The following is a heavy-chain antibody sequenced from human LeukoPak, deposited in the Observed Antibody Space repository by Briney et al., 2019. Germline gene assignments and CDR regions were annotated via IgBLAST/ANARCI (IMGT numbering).Heavy chain of an antibody. D-gene: IGHD2-15*01. J-gene: IGHJ4*02. CDR3: AKAQAANYFDY. CDR1: GFTFTDHP. CDR2: IGGDGIA. Sequence: GGSLRLSCVASGFTFTDHPMNWVRQAPGKGLEWISYIGGDGIAFYADSVKGRFTASKDDARKSMYLQMNSLRAEDTAVYYCAKAQAANYFDYWGQGALVTVSS. V-gene: IGHV3-69-1*01.